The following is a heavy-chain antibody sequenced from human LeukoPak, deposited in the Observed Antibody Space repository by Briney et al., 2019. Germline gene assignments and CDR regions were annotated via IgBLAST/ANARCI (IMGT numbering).Heavy chain of an antibody. D-gene: IGHD3-22*01. CDR2: INHSGST. CDR3: ARAAHYYDSSGYYFDY. J-gene: IGHJ4*02. V-gene: IGHV4-34*01. Sequence: SETLSLTCAVYGGSFSGYYWSWIRQPPGKGLEWIGEINHSGSTNYNPSLKSRVTISVDTSENQFSLKLSSVTAADTAVYYCARAAHYYDSSGYYFDYWGQGTLVTVSS. CDR1: GGSFSGYY.